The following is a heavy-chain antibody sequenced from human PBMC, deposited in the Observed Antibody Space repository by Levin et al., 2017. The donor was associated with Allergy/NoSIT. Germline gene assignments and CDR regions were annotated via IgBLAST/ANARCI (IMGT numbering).Heavy chain of an antibody. J-gene: IGHJ4*02. V-gene: IGHV4-59*01. CDR3: ARGPHFSSWHYFDY. CDR1: GGSISSYY. Sequence: ASETLSLTCTVSGGSISSYYWSWIRQPPGKGLEWIGQIYYSGSTNYNPSLKSRVTISVDTSKNQFSLKLSSVTAADTAVYYCARGPHFSSWHYFDYWGQGTLVTVSS. CDR2: IYYSGST. D-gene: IGHD6-13*01.